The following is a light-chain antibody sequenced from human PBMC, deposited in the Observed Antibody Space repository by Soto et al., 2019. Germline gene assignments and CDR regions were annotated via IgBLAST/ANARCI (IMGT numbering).Light chain of an antibody. V-gene: IGKV1-33*01. Sequence: EIQMTQSPASLSASLGDRATLSCRASQSISSKLNWYQQEPGQAPKLLIYAASSWQRGIPARFSGSGSRTDFSLSINNLQSEDFGTYFCQHYDNRPPTFGEGTKVDIK. CDR1: QSISSK. J-gene: IGKJ4*01. CDR3: QHYDNRPPT. CDR2: AAS.